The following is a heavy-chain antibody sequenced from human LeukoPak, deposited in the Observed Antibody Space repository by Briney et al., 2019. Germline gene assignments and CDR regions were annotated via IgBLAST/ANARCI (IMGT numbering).Heavy chain of an antibody. CDR3: ARVRWLQHFDY. Sequence: ASVTVSCKSSVYTLTCYHMHWVGPAPGQGLAWMGWINPNSGGTNYAQKFQGRVTMTRDTSISTADMELSRLRFDDTAVYYCARVRWLQHFDYWGQGTLVTVSS. V-gene: IGHV1-2*02. J-gene: IGHJ4*02. CDR1: VYTLTCYH. CDR2: INPNSGGT. D-gene: IGHD5-24*01.